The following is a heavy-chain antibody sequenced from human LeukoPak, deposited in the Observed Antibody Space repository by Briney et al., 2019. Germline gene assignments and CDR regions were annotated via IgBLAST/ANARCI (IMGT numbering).Heavy chain of an antibody. CDR1: AYTFTSYD. CDR3: ASGQMVRGVLNWFDP. CDR2: INPSGGYT. V-gene: IGHV1-46*01. J-gene: IGHJ5*02. D-gene: IGHD3-10*01. Sequence: ASVKVSCKASAYTFTSYDMHWVRHAPGQGLEWMGIINPSGGYTSYTNYAQKFRGRVTMTRDTSTSTVYMELSSLRSEDTAVYYCASGQMVRGVLNWFDPWGQGTLVTVSS.